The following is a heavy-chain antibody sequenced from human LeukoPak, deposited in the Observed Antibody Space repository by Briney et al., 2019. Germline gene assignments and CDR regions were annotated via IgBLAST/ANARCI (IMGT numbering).Heavy chain of an antibody. Sequence: SETLSLTCTVSGYSISSGYYWGWIRQPPGKGLEWIGIIYHSGSTYYNPSLKSRVTISVDTSKNQFSLKLSSVTAADTAVYYCARDFLVVRGGGDHYYYYGMDVWGQGTTVTVSS. J-gene: IGHJ6*02. CDR2: IYHSGST. CDR1: GYSISSGYY. CDR3: ARDFLVVRGGGDHYYYYGMDV. V-gene: IGHV4-38-2*02. D-gene: IGHD2-21*01.